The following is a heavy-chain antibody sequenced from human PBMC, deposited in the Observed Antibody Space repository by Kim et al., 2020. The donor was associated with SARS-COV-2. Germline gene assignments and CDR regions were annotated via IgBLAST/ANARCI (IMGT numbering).Heavy chain of an antibody. Sequence: GGSLRLSCAASGFSFGIYAMSWVRQAPGKRLEWVSTIGGLDGGIFHADSVKGRFTISRDNSKNTLYLQMTNLKTEDTATYYCARRPGTAAAGTAHFDPWGQGTLVTVSS. D-gene: IGHD6-13*01. CDR1: GFSFGIYA. CDR2: IGGLDGGI. CDR3: ARRPGTAAAGTAHFDP. J-gene: IGHJ5*02. V-gene: IGHV3-23*01.